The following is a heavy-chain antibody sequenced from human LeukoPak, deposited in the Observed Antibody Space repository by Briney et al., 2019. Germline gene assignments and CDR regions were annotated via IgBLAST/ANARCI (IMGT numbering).Heavy chain of an antibody. Sequence: GESLKISCKGSGYSFATHWIGWVRQMPGKGLEWMGIIHPGDSETRYSPSFEGQVTISADKSISTAYLQWSSLKASDTAMYYCARARVAGSVVADYWGQGTLVTVSS. CDR2: IHPGDSET. D-gene: IGHD6-19*01. J-gene: IGHJ4*02. CDR1: GYSFATHW. CDR3: ARARVAGSVVADY. V-gene: IGHV5-51*01.